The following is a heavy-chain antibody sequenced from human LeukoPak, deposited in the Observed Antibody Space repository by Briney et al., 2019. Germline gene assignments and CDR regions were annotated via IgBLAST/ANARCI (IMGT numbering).Heavy chain of an antibody. D-gene: IGHD6-19*01. J-gene: IGHJ4*02. Sequence: SQTLSLTCALSGDSVSSNSAAWNWIRQSPPRGLEWLGRTYYRSKWYNDYAVSVKSRITINPDTSKNQFSLQLNSVTPEDTAVYYCARALRLGWTGVDYWGQGTLVTVSS. CDR3: ARALRLGWTGVDY. CDR1: GDSVSSNSAA. V-gene: IGHV6-1*01. CDR2: TYYRSKWYN.